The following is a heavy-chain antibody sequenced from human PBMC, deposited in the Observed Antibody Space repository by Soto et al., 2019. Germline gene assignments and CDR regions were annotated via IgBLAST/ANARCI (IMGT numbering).Heavy chain of an antibody. V-gene: IGHV3-21*01. CDR1: GFTFGSYS. CDR3: ARVPQRIAVAGTSNRYYFDY. Sequence: GGSLRLSCAASGFTFGSYSMNWVRQAPGKGLEWVSSISSRSTYIYYADSVKGRFTISRDNAKNSLYLQTNSLRAEDTAVYYCARVPQRIAVAGTSNRYYFDYWGRGILVTVSS. D-gene: IGHD6-19*01. J-gene: IGHJ4*02. CDR2: ISSRSTYI.